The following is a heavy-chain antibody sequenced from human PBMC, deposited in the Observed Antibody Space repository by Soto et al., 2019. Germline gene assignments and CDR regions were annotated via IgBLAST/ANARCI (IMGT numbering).Heavy chain of an antibody. Sequence: SVTLSLTCTVAGSDISGGDWTWIRQSAGEGLEWSGRIYCRGGANYNPSLNSRVAISLDTSMNYLSLRLSSVTAADTAVYYCARGQRFSDWVDPWGQGTLVTVS. CDR1: GSDISGGD. CDR2: IYCRGGA. D-gene: IGHD3-3*01. J-gene: IGHJ5*02. CDR3: ARGQRFSDWVDP. V-gene: IGHV4-4*07.